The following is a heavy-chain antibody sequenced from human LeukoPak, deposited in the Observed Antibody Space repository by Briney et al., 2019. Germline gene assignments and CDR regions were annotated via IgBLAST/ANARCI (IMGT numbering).Heavy chain of an antibody. V-gene: IGHV4-34*01. CDR3: ARGRIGIAAAGN. J-gene: IGHJ4*02. D-gene: IGHD6-13*01. Sequence: SETLSLTCAVYGGSFSGYYWSWIRQPPGKGLEWIGEINHSGSTNYNPSLQSRVTISVDTSKNQFSLKLSSVTAADTAVYYCARGRIGIAAAGNWGQGTLVTVSS. CDR2: INHSGST. CDR1: GGSFSGYY.